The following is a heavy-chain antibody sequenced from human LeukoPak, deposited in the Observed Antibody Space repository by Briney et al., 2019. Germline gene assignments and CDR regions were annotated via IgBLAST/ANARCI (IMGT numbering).Heavy chain of an antibody. CDR1: GFTFSSYA. CDR2: ISSNGGST. J-gene: IGHJ4*02. Sequence: GGSLRLSCSASGFTFSSYAMHWVRQAPGKGLEYVSAISSNGGSTYYADSVKGGFTISRDNSKNTLYLQMSSLRAEDTAVYYCVKKDYDILTGYYPLFDYWGQGTLVTVSS. V-gene: IGHV3-64D*09. D-gene: IGHD3-9*01. CDR3: VKKDYDILTGYYPLFDY.